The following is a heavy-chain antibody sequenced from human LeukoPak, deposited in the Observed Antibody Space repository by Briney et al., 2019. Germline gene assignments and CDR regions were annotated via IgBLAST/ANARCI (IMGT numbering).Heavy chain of an antibody. V-gene: IGHV1-69*04. CDR1: GYTFTSYY. D-gene: IGHD2-2*01. CDR3: ARDCSSTSCSSSRYNWFDP. CDR2: IIPILGIA. Sequence: GASVKVSCKASGYTFTSYYMHWVRQAPGQGLEWMGRIIPILGIANYAQKFQGRVTITADKSTSTAYMELSSLRSEDTAVYYCARDCSSTSCSSSRYNWFDPWGQGTLVTVSS. J-gene: IGHJ5*02.